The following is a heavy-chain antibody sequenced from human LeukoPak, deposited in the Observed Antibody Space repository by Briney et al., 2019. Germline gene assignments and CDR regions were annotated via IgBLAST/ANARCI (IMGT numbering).Heavy chain of an antibody. V-gene: IGHV1-2*02. J-gene: IGHJ6*02. CDR1: GYTFTGYY. CDR2: INPNSGGT. Sequence: ASVKVSCKASGYTFTGYYMHWVRQAPGQGLEWMGWINPNSGGTNYAQKFQGRVTMTRDTSISTAYMELSRLRSDDTAVYYCAKSGGYCSSTSCYEYPYYYYGMDVWGQGTTVTVSS. D-gene: IGHD2-2*01. CDR3: AKSGGYCSSTSCYEYPYYYYGMDV.